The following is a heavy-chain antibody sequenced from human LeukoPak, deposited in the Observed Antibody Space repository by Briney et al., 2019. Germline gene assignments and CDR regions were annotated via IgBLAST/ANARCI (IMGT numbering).Heavy chain of an antibody. CDR1: GGSISSSSYH. CDR3: ARGTYISLSWYYFDY. D-gene: IGHD6-13*01. J-gene: IGHJ4*02. V-gene: IGHV4-39*01. Sequence: SETLSLTCTVSGGSISSSSYHWGWIRQPPGKGLEWIGNIYYTGTTYYNPSLKSRVTISVDTSKTQFSLKLISVTAADTAVYYCARGTYISLSWYYFDYWGQGTLVTVPS. CDR2: IYYTGTT.